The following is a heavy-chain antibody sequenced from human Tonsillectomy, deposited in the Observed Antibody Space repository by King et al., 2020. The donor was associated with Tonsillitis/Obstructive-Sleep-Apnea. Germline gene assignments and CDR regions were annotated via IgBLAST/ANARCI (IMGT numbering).Heavy chain of an antibody. J-gene: IGHJ4*02. V-gene: IGHV3-7*03. Sequence: VQLVESGGGLVQPGGSLRLSCAASGFTFSSYWMTWVRQAPGKGLEWVANIKQDGSEEYYVDSVKGRFTISRDNAKNSLYLQMNSLRAEDTAVYYCARYSNYYGSDYWGQGTLVTVSS. CDR2: IKQDGSEE. CDR3: ARYSNYYGSDY. CDR1: GFTFSSYW. D-gene: IGHD3-10*01.